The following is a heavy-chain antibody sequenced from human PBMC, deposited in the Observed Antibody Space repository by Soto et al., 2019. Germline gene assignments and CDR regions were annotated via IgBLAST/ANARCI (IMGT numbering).Heavy chain of an antibody. J-gene: IGHJ4*02. CDR2: IYTSGST. CDR3: ARDRNYHDSSGYYMSFDY. Sequence: PSETLSLTCTVSVGSISSYYWSWIRQPAGKGLEWIGRIYTSGSTNYNPSLKSRVTMSVDTSKNQFSLKLSSVTDADTAVYYCARDRNYHDSSGYYMSFDYWGQGNLVTVSS. D-gene: IGHD3-22*01. V-gene: IGHV4-4*07. CDR1: VGSISSYY.